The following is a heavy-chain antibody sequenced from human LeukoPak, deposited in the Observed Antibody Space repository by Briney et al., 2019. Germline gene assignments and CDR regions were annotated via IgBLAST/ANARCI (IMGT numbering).Heavy chain of an antibody. V-gene: IGHV1-18*04. CDR2: ISAYNGNT. CDR1: GYTLTSYG. Sequence: WASVKVSCTASGYTLTSYGISWVRQAPGQGLEWMGWISAYNGNTNYAQKLQGRVTMTTDTSTSTAYMELRSLRSDDTALYYCARDLGLPVAGTTPWGQGTLVTVSS. CDR3: ARDLGLPVAGTTP. D-gene: IGHD6-13*01. J-gene: IGHJ5*02.